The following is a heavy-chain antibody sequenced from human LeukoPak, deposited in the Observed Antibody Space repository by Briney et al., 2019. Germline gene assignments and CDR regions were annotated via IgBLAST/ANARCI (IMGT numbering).Heavy chain of an antibody. CDR3: ARDQYSGSLDY. D-gene: IGHD1-26*01. J-gene: IGHJ4*02. CDR2: VYYTGST. V-gene: IGHV4-59*12. CDR1: GDSISSSY. Sequence: PSEALSLTCTVSGDSISSSYWGWIRHPPGKGLEWIGYVYYTGSTNYNPSLKSRVTISVDTSKNQFSLKLSSVTAADTAVYYCARDQYSGSLDYGGQGTLVTVSS.